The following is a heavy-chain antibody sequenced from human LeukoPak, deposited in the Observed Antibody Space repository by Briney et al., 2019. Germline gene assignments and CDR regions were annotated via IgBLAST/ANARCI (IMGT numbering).Heavy chain of an antibody. V-gene: IGHV1-46*01. Sequence: ASVKVSCKASGYTFTSYYMHWVRQAPGQGLEWMGIINPSGGSTSYAQKFQGRVTMTRDTSTSTVYMELSSLRSEDTAVYYCARESGLVTAPPKNWFDPWGQGTLVTVSS. CDR3: ARESGLVTAPPKNWFDP. D-gene: IGHD2-21*01. J-gene: IGHJ5*02. CDR1: GYTFTSYY. CDR2: INPSGGST.